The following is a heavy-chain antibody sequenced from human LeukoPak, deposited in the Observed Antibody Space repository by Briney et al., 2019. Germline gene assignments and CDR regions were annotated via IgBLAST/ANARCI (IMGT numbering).Heavy chain of an antibody. D-gene: IGHD3-22*01. CDR1: GGSFSGYY. CDR3: ARGGPGYDSRPEGY. CDR2: IYYSGST. V-gene: IGHV4-34*09. J-gene: IGHJ4*02. Sequence: SETLSLTCAVYGGSFSGYYWSWIRQPPGKGLEWIGYIYYSGSTYYNPSLKSRVTISVDTSKNQFSLKLSSVTAADTAVYYCARGGPGYDSRPEGYWGQGTLVTVSS.